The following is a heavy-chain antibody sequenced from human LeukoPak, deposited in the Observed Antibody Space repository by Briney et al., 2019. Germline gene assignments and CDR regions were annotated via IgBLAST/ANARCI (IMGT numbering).Heavy chain of an antibody. J-gene: IGHJ4*02. D-gene: IGHD3-22*01. CDR1: GFTFSSFG. Sequence: PGGSLRLSCAGSGFTFSSFGMHWVRQAPGKGLEWVTLISYDGSKECYADSVKGRFTISRDNSKNTLCLQMNSLRAEDTAVYYCANGSGYYDYWGQGTLVTVSS. V-gene: IGHV3-30*18. CDR3: ANGSGYYDY. CDR2: ISYDGSKE.